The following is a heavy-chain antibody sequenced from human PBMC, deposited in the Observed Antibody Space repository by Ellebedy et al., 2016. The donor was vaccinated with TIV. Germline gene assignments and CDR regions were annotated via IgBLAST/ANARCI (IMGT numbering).Heavy chain of an antibody. CDR2: IYPGDSDT. CDR1: GYSFTNYW. V-gene: IGHV5-51*01. D-gene: IGHD6-13*01. CDR3: ARRLAAAGTWYYYYGMDV. Sequence: GESLKISCKGFGYSFTNYWIAWVRQMPGKGLEWMGIIYPGDSDTRYSPSFQGQVTISADKSISTAYLQWSSLKASDTAMYYCARRLAAAGTWYYYYGMDVWGQGTTVTVSS. J-gene: IGHJ6*02.